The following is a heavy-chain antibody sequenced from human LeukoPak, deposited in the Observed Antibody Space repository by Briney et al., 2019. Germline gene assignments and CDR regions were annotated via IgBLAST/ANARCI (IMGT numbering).Heavy chain of an antibody. J-gene: IGHJ4*02. V-gene: IGHV4-59*01. CDR2: IHYSGST. CDR3: ARDGSGTGWYYFDY. Sequence: NSSETLSLTCTVSGGSISTYYWTWIRQPPGKGLEWIGYIHYSGSTNSIPSLKSRVTISVDTSKNQFSLKLSSVTAADTAVYYCARDGSGTGWYYFDYWGQGTLATVSS. CDR1: GGSISTYY. D-gene: IGHD6-19*01.